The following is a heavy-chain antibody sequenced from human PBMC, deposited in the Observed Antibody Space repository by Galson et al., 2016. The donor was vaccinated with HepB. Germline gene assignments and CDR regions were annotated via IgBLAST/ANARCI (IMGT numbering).Heavy chain of an antibody. CDR3: GRGSKYGFDM. J-gene: IGHJ3*02. CDR1: AFTFSAYP. CDR2: IFTDGSGT. V-gene: IGHV3-74*01. Sequence: SLRLSCAASAFTFSAYPMHWVRQAPGKGLVWISRIFTDGSGTLYADSVKGRFTISRDNAKSTLFLQMNSLRADDTAVYYCGRGSKYGFDMWGQGTMVTVSP.